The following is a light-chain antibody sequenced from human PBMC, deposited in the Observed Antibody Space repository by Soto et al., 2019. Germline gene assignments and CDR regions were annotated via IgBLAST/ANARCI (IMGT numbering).Light chain of an antibody. CDR3: QQYKSHPWT. CDR1: ESISSW. CDR2: DVS. Sequence: DIQMTQSPSTLSASIGDRVTITCRASESISSWLAWYQQKPGKAPKLLIYDVSSLESGVPSRFSGSGSGTEFTLTISSLQPDDFATYYCQQYKSHPWTFGQGTTV. V-gene: IGKV1-5*01. J-gene: IGKJ1*01.